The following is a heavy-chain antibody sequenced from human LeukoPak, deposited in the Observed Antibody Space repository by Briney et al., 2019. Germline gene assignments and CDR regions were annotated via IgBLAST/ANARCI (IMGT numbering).Heavy chain of an antibody. CDR1: GYTFTSYA. D-gene: IGHD2-8*01. CDR3: ARGIGIGTVLMVHGNMDV. V-gene: IGHV7-4-1*02. CDR2: INTDTGNP. J-gene: IGHJ6*03. Sequence: AAVKVSCKASGYTFTSYAMNWVRQAPVQGLEWMGWINTDTGNPTYAQGFTGRFVFSLDTSVSTTYLQISSLKPEDTAVYYCARGIGIGTVLMVHGNMDVWGKGTTVTVSS.